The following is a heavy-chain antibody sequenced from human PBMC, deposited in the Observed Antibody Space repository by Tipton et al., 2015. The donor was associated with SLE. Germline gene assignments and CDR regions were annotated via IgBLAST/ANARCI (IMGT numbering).Heavy chain of an antibody. CDR1: GFSFRHYA. CDR2: IYSGGST. Sequence: SLRLSCAASGFSFRHYAMSWVRQAPGKGLEWVSVIYSGGSTYYADSVKGRFTISRDNSKNTVSLQMNSLRAEDAAIYYCAKDKELATRRLHFDAWGQGALVTVSS. CDR3: AKDKELATRRLHFDA. D-gene: IGHD5-12*01. V-gene: IGHV3-23*03. J-gene: IGHJ4*02.